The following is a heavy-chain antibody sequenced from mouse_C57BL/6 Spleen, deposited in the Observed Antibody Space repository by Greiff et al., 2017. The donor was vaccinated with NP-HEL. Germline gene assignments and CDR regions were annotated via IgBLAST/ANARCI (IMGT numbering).Heavy chain of an antibody. CDR1: GYTFTDYE. CDR3: TRTDYYGSYAY. CDR2: IDPETGGT. J-gene: IGHJ3*01. Sequence: QVQLQQSGAELVRPGASVTLSCKASGYTFTDYEMHWVKQTPVHGLEWIGAIDPETGGTAYNQKFKGKAILTADKSSSTAYMELRILTSEDSAVYYSTRTDYYGSYAYWGQGTLVTVSA. V-gene: IGHV1-15*01. D-gene: IGHD1-1*01.